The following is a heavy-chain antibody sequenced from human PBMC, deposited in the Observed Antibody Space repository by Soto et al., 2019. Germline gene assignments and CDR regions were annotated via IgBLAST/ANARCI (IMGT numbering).Heavy chain of an antibody. CDR1: GFSLTTTGVG. V-gene: IGHV2-5*02. Sequence: QITLKESGPTLVKPTQTLTLTCTFSGFSLTTTGVGVSWIRQPPGKALEWLAVLYWDDDHRYSPSLKTRLTITKDTSKHQVVLTMTNMDPVDTGTHYCAHSSGWILDYWGQGTLVTVSS. CDR2: LYWDDDH. J-gene: IGHJ4*02. D-gene: IGHD6-19*01. CDR3: AHSSGWILDY.